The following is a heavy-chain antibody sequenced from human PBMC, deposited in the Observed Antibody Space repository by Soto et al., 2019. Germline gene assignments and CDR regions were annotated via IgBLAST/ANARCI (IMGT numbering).Heavy chain of an antibody. CDR2: IWYDGSNK. V-gene: IGHV3-33*01. Sequence: LRLSCAASGFTFSSYGMHWVRQAPGKGLEWVAVIWYDGSNKYYADSVKGRFTISRDNSKNTLYLQMNSLRAEDTAVYYCARASRITMVRGVIPYYYGMAVWGQGTTVTVSS. CDR3: ARASRITMVRGVIPYYYGMAV. D-gene: IGHD3-10*01. J-gene: IGHJ6*02. CDR1: GFTFSSYG.